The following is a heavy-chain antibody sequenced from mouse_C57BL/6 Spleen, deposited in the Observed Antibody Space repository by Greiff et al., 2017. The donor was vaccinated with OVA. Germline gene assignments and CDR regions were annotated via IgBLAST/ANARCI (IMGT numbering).Heavy chain of an antibody. CDR3: ESGGTRVADWYLDV. Sequence: EVHLVESGPGLVKPSQSLSLTCSVTGYSITSGYYWNWIRQFPGNKLEWMGYISNDGSNNYNPSFKNRISITPDESKNQFFLKLKSVTTEDTATYYCESGGTRVADWYLDVWGTGTTVTVSS. CDR1: GYSITSGYY. J-gene: IGHJ1*03. D-gene: IGHD1-1*01. CDR2: ISNDGSN. V-gene: IGHV3-6*01.